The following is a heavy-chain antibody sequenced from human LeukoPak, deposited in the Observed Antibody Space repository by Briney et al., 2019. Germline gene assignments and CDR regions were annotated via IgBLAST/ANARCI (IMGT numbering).Heavy chain of an antibody. J-gene: IGHJ4*02. V-gene: IGHV4-39*01. CDR3: ARHPLRVATPDY. CDR2: MYYSGST. D-gene: IGHD5-12*01. Sequence: SETLSLTCTVSGGSISSSIYYWGWIRQPPGKGLEWIGSMYYSGSTYYNPSLKIRVTISADTSKDQFSLKLRSVTAADTAVYYCARHPLRVATPDYWGQGTLVTVSS. CDR1: GGSISSSIYY.